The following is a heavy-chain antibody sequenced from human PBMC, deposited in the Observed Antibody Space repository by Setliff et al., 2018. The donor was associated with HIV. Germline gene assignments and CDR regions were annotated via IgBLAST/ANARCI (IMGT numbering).Heavy chain of an antibody. CDR1: GFTFSSYW. CDR2: IGGSGSST. Sequence: GGSLRLSCAASGFTFSSYWMSWVRQAPGKGLEWVSTIGGSGSSTFYADSVKGRFTISRDNSKNTLYLQMNSLRTEDTAVYYCAKRETAAGFGFDPWGQGTLVTVSS. CDR3: AKRETAAGFGFDP. V-gene: IGHV3-23*01. D-gene: IGHD6-13*01. J-gene: IGHJ5*02.